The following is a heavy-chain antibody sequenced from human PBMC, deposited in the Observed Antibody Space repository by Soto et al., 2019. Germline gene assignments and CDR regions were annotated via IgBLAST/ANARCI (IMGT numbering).Heavy chain of an antibody. CDR3: PHSRCGGDCLQSSSSHYYYGTAV. J-gene: IGHJ6*02. CDR1: GFSLSTGGVG. CDR2: IYWDDDK. Sequence: QITLMESGPTLVKPTQTLTLTCTFSGFSLSTGGVGVGWIRQPPGKALEWLALIYWDDDKRFSPSLRSRLTMTKDNSKHPVVLTPTNLDPPDTATYHCPHSRCGGDCLQSSSSHYYYGTAVWGQGTTLTVSS. V-gene: IGHV2-5*02. D-gene: IGHD2-21*02.